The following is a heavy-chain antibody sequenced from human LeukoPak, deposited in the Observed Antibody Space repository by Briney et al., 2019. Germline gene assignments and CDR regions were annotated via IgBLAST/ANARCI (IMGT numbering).Heavy chain of an antibody. V-gene: IGHV3-7*03. Sequence: GGSLRLSCAASGFTFSSYWMSWVRQALGKGLEWVANIKQDGSEKYYVDSVKGRFTISRDNAKNSLYLQMNSLRAEDTAVYYCATKGGGYCSGGSCYIFNYWGQGTLVTVSS. CDR1: GFTFSSYW. CDR3: ATKGGGYCSGGSCYIFNY. CDR2: IKQDGSEK. D-gene: IGHD2-15*01. J-gene: IGHJ4*02.